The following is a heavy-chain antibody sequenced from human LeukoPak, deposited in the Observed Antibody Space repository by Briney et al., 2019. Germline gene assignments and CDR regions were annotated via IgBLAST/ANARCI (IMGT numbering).Heavy chain of an antibody. J-gene: IGHJ4*02. CDR3: TKRPCSGSGCYAGEELYFDY. CDR1: GFAFNSYA. D-gene: IGHD2-15*01. V-gene: IGHV3-23*01. CDR2: ISGSGGTT. Sequence: GGSLRLSCAASGFAFNSYAMSWVRQAPGKGLQWVSAISGSGGTTFYADSVKGRFTISRDNSRNTLYLQMNSLRAEDTALYYCTKRPCSGSGCYAGEELYFDYWGQGTLVTVSS.